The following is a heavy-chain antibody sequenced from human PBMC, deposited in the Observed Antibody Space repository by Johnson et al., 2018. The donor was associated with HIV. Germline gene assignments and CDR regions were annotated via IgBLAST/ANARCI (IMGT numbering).Heavy chain of an antibody. Sequence: VQLVESGGGLVKSGGSLRLSCAAPGLTFSDYYLSWIRQAPGKGLEWVSTIYSGGNTYYADSVKGRFSISGDHAKNTLYLQMTSLRAEDTAVYYCGYHRFFDIWGQGTMVTVSS. CDR3: GYHRFFDI. J-gene: IGHJ3*02. V-gene: IGHV3-66*01. CDR1: GLTFSDYY. CDR2: IYSGGNT. D-gene: IGHD3-16*02.